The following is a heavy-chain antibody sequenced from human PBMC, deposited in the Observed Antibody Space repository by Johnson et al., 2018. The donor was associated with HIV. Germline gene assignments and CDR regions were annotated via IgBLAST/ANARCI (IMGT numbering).Heavy chain of an antibody. CDR2: IWYDGREK. D-gene: IGHD3-3*01. CDR1: GFTFSTYG. CDR3: TTNFWSGFYPDAFDI. J-gene: IGHJ3*02. Sequence: QVQLVESGGGVVQPGRSLRLSCAASGFTFSTYGMHWVRQAPGKGLEWVALIWYDGREKDYADSVRGRFTISRDDSETTVYLQMNSLKTEDTAVYYCTTNFWSGFYPDAFDIWGQGTMVTVSS. V-gene: IGHV3-33*01.